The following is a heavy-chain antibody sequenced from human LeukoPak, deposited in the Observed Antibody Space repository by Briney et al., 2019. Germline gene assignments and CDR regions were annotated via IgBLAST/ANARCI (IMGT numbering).Heavy chain of an antibody. CDR3: ARDLPYGGNPTPPWLGY. CDR2: IYHSGST. Sequence: SETLSLTCAVSGGSISSSNWWSWVRQPPGKGLEWIGEIYHSGSTNYNPSLKSRVTISVDRSKNQFSLKLSSVTAADTAVYYCARDLPYGGNPTPPWLGYWGQGTLVTVSS. J-gene: IGHJ4*02. CDR1: GGSISSSNW. V-gene: IGHV4-4*02. D-gene: IGHD4-23*01.